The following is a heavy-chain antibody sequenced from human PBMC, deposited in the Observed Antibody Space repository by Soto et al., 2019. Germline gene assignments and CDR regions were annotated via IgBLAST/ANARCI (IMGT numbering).Heavy chain of an antibody. CDR1: GFTFSSYA. D-gene: IGHD2-15*01. Sequence: PGGSLRLSCAASGFTFSSYAMHWVRQAPGKGLEWVAVISYDGSNKYYADSVKGRFTISRDNSKNTLYLQMNSLRAEDTAVYYCARDKDIVVVVAATPGSAFDIWGQGTMVTVSS. CDR3: ARDKDIVVVVAATPGSAFDI. J-gene: IGHJ3*02. V-gene: IGHV3-30-3*01. CDR2: ISYDGSNK.